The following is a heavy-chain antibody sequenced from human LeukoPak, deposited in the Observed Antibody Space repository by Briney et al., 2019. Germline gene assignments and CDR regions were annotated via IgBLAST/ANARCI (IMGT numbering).Heavy chain of an antibody. CDR1: GYTFTSYY. V-gene: IGHV1-18*04. J-gene: IGHJ5*02. D-gene: IGHD4-17*01. CDR3: ARGRSTVSHNWFDP. CDR2: ISAYNGNT. Sequence: ASVKVSCKASGYTFTSYYMHWVRQAPGQGLEWMGWISAYNGNTNYAQKLQGRVTMTTDTSTSTAYMELRSLRSDDTAVYYCARGRSTVSHNWFDPWGQGTLVTVSS.